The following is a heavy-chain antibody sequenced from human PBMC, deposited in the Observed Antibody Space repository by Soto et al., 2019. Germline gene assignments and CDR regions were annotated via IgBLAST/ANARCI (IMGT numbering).Heavy chain of an antibody. CDR2: FDPEDGET. J-gene: IGHJ5*02. CDR3: ATDPRYCSSTSCYHDTNWFDP. D-gene: IGHD2-2*01. CDR1: GYTLTELS. V-gene: IGHV1-24*01. Sequence: ASVKVSCKVSGYTLTELSMHWVRQAPGKGLEWMGGFDPEDGETIYAQKFQGRVTMTEDTSTDTAYMELSSLRSEDTALYYCATDPRYCSSTSCYHDTNWFDPWGQGTLVTVSS.